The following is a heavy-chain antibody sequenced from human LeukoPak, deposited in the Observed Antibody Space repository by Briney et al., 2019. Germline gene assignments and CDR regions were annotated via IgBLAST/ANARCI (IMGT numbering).Heavy chain of an antibody. J-gene: IGHJ4*02. CDR1: GYSISSSNW. CDR3: AKPNGIHLPF. D-gene: IGHD5-18*01. CDR2: IYYSGTI. Sequence: PSETLSLTCAVSGYSISSSNWWGWIRQPPGKGLEWIGYIYYSGTIYYNPSLKSRVTMSVDTTKNQFSLKLSSVTAVDTATYYFAKPNGIHLPFWGQGTLVTVSS. V-gene: IGHV4-28*05.